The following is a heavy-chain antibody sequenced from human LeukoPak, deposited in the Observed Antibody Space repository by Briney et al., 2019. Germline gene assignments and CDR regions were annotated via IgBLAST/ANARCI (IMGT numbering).Heavy chain of an antibody. J-gene: IGHJ3*02. CDR1: GYTFTGYY. D-gene: IGHD6-19*01. CDR2: IDPKSGAT. CDR3: ASGIAVAGIAFDI. V-gene: IGHV1-2*02. Sequence: ASVKVSCKASGYTFTGYYMHWVRQAPGQGLEWMAWIDPKSGATNYAQKFQGRVTMTRDTSISTAYMELSRLRSDDTAVYYCASGIAVAGIAFDIWGQGTMVTVSS.